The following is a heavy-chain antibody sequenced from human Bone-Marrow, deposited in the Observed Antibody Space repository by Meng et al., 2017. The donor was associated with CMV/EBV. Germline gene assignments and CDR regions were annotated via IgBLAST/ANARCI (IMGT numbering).Heavy chain of an antibody. Sequence: SVKVSCKASGGTFSSYAISWVRQAPGQGLEWMGGIIPIFGTANYAQKFQGRVTITTDESTSTAYMELSSLRSEDTAVYYCARVNIVVVPAALYYYYYGMDVWGQGTTATVSS. V-gene: IGHV1-69*05. D-gene: IGHD2-2*01. CDR2: IIPIFGTA. CDR3: ARVNIVVVPAALYYYYYGMDV. CDR1: GGTFSSYA. J-gene: IGHJ6*02.